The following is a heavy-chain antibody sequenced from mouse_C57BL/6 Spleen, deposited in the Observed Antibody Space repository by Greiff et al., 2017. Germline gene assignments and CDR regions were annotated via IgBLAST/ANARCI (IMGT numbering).Heavy chain of an antibody. CDR2: IYPSDSET. Sequence: QVQLKQPGAELVRPGSSVKLSCKASGYTFTSYWMDWVKQRPGQGLEWIGNIYPSDSETHYNQKFKDKATLTVDKSSSTAYMQLSSLTSEDSAVYYCARPIYYDYVWYFDVWGTGTTVTVSS. V-gene: IGHV1-61*01. D-gene: IGHD2-4*01. CDR1: GYTFTSYW. J-gene: IGHJ1*03. CDR3: ARPIYYDYVWYFDV.